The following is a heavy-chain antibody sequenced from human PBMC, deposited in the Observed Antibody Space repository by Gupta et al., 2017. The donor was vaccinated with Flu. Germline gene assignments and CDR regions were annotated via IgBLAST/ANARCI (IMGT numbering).Heavy chain of an antibody. Sequence: EVQMLESGGGVVQPGGSLRLSCAASGFTSSSYALSWVRQAPGKGLEWVAAISGSGGSTYYADSVKGRFTISRDNSKNTLYLQMNSLRAEDTAVYYCAKDLPGKWYSSGFGYWGQGTLVTVSS. J-gene: IGHJ4*02. V-gene: IGHV3-23*01. CDR3: AKDLPGKWYSSGFGY. D-gene: IGHD6-19*01. CDR2: ISGSGGST. CDR1: GFTSSSYA.